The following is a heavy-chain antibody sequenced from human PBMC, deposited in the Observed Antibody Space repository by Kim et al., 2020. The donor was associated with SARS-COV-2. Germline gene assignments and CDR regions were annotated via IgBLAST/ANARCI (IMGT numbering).Heavy chain of an antibody. D-gene: IGHD6-13*01. Sequence: DYAQKFQGRLTVTADDSTTTVYMGLSSLRSDDTAVYFCARGGFSSSWRLDYWGQGTLVTVSS. V-gene: IGHV1-69*01. J-gene: IGHJ4*02. CDR3: ARGGFSSSWRLDY.